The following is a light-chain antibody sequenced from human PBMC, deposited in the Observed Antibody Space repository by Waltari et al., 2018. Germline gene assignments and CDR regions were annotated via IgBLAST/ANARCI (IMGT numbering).Light chain of an antibody. J-gene: IGLJ1*01. CDR2: NVS. CDR3: CSYTSDSAYV. Sequence: QSALTQPASVSGSPGQSITISCTGTSRDVGAYDYISWYQQHPGKAPRFIIYNVSKRPSGVSERFAGSKAGNAASLTISGLQTEDEADYYCCSYTSDSAYVFGTGTKVTV. V-gene: IGLV2-14*03. CDR1: SRDVGAYDY.